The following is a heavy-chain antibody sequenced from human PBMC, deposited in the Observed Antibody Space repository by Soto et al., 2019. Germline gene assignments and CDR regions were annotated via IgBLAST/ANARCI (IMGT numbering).Heavy chain of an antibody. CDR2: MHRGGTT. D-gene: IGHD5-18*01. CDR3: ARVNTTLVDHFDC. V-gene: IGHV3-53*01. CDR1: GFSVSATS. Sequence: GGTLRLSCVVSGFSVSATSIFWVRQATGKGLEWVSLMHRGGTTDNADSVKGRFTTSRDKSKNTLYLHMNGLRVEDTAVYYCARVNTTLVDHFDCWGQGTLVTVSS. J-gene: IGHJ4*02.